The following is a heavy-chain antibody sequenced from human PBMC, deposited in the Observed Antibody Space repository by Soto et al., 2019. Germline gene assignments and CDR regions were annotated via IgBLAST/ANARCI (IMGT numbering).Heavy chain of an antibody. J-gene: IGHJ3*02. Sequence: SETLSLTCTVSGGSISSYYWSWIRQPPGKGLEWIGYIYYSGSTNYNPSLTSRVTISVDTSKNQFSLKLSSVTAADTALYYCARVSVVTHDAFDIWGQGKMVTVSS. CDR2: IYYSGST. CDR1: GGSISSYY. CDR3: ARVSVVTHDAFDI. V-gene: IGHV4-59*01. D-gene: IGHD2-15*01.